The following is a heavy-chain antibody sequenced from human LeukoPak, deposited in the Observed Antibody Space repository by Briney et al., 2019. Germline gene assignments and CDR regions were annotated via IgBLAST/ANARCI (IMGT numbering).Heavy chain of an antibody. CDR1: GLTFSTCG. Sequence: GGSLRLSCAASGLTFSTCGMHWVRQAPGKGLEWVAFIRYDGSNKYYADSVKGRFIISRDNSENTLYLQMKSPRAEDTAVYYCAKDRSYYDSGGYRNFDYWGQGTLVTVSS. CDR3: AKDRSYYDSGGYRNFDY. J-gene: IGHJ4*02. V-gene: IGHV3-30*02. CDR2: IRYDGSNK. D-gene: IGHD3-22*01.